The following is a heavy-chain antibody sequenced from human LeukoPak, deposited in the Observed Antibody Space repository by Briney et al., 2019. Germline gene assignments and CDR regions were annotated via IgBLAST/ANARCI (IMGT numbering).Heavy chain of an antibody. V-gene: IGHV4-30-2*01. Sequence: PSETLSLTCTVSGGSISSGGYYWSWIRQPPGKGLEWIGYIYHSGSTYYNPSLKSRVTISVDTSKNQFSLKLSSVTAADTAVYYCAREAATIHNDYWGQGTLVTVSS. J-gene: IGHJ4*02. CDR3: AREAATIHNDY. CDR1: GGSISSGGYY. D-gene: IGHD5-24*01. CDR2: IYHSGST.